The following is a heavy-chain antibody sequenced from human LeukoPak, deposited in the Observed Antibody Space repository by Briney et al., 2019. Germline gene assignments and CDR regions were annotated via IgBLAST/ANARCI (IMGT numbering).Heavy chain of an antibody. CDR1: GFTFNNYA. V-gene: IGHV3-23*01. J-gene: IGHJ4*02. Sequence: GGSLRLSCSASGFTFNNYAMSWVRRAPGKGLEWVSGLSGLGDSKYYAGSANGRFSISRDNANNRLYLQMNNLRAEDTAVYYCAKDFRDSSMFTDGYFDSWGQGTLVTVSS. CDR3: AKDFRDSSMFTDGYFDS. D-gene: IGHD5-18*01. CDR2: LSGLGDSK.